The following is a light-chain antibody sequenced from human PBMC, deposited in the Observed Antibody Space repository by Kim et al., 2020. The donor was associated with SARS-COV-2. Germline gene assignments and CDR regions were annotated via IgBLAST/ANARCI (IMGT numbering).Light chain of an antibody. Sequence: GQTARITCAGEALPKKYAYWYQQKPGQAPVLVVYKDSERPSGNPERFSGSSSGTTVTLTISGVQAEDEADYYCQSADSSGTYPDWVFGGGTQLTVL. CDR3: QSADSSGTYPDWV. CDR2: KDS. CDR1: ALPKKY. V-gene: IGLV3-25*03. J-gene: IGLJ3*02.